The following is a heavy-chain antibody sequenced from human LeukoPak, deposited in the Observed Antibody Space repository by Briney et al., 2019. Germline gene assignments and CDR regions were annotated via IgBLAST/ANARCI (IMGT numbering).Heavy chain of an antibody. D-gene: IGHD3-3*01. Sequence: GGSLRLSCAASGFTFSSYSMNWVRQAPGKGLEWVSYISSSSSTIYYADSVKGRFTISRDNAKNSLYLQMNSLRAEDTAVYYCARDSRFLEWFPPFDYWGQGTLVTVSS. J-gene: IGHJ4*02. V-gene: IGHV3-48*01. CDR3: ARDSRFLEWFPPFDY. CDR2: ISSSSSTI. CDR1: GFTFSSYS.